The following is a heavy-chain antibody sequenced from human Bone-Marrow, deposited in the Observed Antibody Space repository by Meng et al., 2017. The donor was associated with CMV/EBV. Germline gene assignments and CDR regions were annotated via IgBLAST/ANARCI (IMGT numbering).Heavy chain of an antibody. V-gene: IGHV3-30*04. Sequence: GFPFRSYAMPWVRQAPGKGLEWVAVISYDGSNKYYADSVKGRFTISRDNSKNTLYLQMNSLRAEDTAVYYCARSPEDIVVVPAANDYWGQGTLVTVSS. CDR3: ARSPEDIVVVPAANDY. D-gene: IGHD2-2*01. CDR2: ISYDGSNK. CDR1: GFPFRSYA. J-gene: IGHJ4*02.